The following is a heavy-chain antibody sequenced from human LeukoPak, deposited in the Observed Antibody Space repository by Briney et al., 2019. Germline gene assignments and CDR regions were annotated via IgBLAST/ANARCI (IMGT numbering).Heavy chain of an antibody. Sequence: GGSLRLSCAASGFTFSSYAMSWVRQAPGKGLEWVSATSSSDAGTYHADSVKGRFTISRDNSKNTLYLQMNSLRAEDTAVYYCAKVARITTIVVVITTFEWFDPWGQGTLVTVSS. D-gene: IGHD3-22*01. V-gene: IGHV3-23*01. CDR1: GFTFSSYA. CDR2: TSSSDAGT. J-gene: IGHJ5*02. CDR3: AKVARITTIVVVITTFEWFDP.